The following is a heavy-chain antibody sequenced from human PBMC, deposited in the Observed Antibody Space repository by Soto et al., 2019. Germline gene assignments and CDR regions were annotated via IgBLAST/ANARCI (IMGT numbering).Heavy chain of an antibody. CDR2: ISDTGNNI. CDR3: TRGNYGDYPIFH. V-gene: IGHV3-21*01. CDR1: GFTFRSYT. J-gene: IGHJ4*02. Sequence: EVQLVESGGGLVKPGGSLRLSCAASGFTFRSYTMNWVRQAPGKGLEWVSSISDTGNNIYYTDSLKGRFTISRENAKNSLYLKTNSLRAQDTAVYYCTRGNYGDYPIFHWGQGTLVTFSS. D-gene: IGHD4-17*01.